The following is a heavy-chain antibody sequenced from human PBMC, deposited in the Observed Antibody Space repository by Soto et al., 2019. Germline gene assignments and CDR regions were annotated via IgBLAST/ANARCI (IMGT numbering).Heavy chain of an antibody. CDR3: ASGELLWFGELRGAFDI. J-gene: IGHJ3*02. V-gene: IGHV5-10-1*01. CDR1: GYRFNDYW. CDR2: IDPSDSYT. D-gene: IGHD3-10*01. Sequence: LGESLKISCQGSGYRFNDYWISWVRQMPGKGLEWMGRIDPSDSYTNYSPSFQGHVTISADKSISTAYLQWSSLKASDTAMYYCASGELLWFGELRGAFDIRGQGTMVTVSS.